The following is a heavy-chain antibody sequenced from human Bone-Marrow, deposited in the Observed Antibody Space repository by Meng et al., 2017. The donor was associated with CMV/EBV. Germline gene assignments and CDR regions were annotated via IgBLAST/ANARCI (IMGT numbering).Heavy chain of an antibody. D-gene: IGHD6-19*01. V-gene: IGHV3-7*01. Sequence: GGSLRLSCAASGSTFSSYWMSWVRQAPGKGLEWVANIKQDGSEKYYVDSVKGRFTISRDNAKNSLYLQMNSLRAEDTAVYYCARNLKAVALDYWGQGTLVTVSS. CDR1: GSTFSSYW. CDR2: IKQDGSEK. CDR3: ARNLKAVALDY. J-gene: IGHJ4*02.